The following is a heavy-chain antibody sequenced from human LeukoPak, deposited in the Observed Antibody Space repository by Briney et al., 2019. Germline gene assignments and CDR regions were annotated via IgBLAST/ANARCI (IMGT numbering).Heavy chain of an antibody. CDR2: IYYSGST. CDR3: ARSGVTALSWVDP. J-gene: IGHJ5*02. V-gene: IGHV4-39*01. D-gene: IGHD2-21*02. Sequence: SETLSLTCTVSGGSMSSSSYYWGWIRQPPGKGLEWIGSIYYSGSTYYNPSLKSRVTISVDTSKNQFSLKLSSVTAADTAVYYCARSGVTALSWVDPWGQGTLVTVSS. CDR1: GGSMSSSSYY.